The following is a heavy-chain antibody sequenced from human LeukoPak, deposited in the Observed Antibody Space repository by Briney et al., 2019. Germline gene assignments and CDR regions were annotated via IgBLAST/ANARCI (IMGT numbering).Heavy chain of an antibody. CDR3: ARGPSPYY. CDR1: GYSISSGYY. J-gene: IGHJ4*02. V-gene: IGHV4-38-2*01. Sequence: SETLSLTCAVSGYSISSGYYWGWIRQPPGRGLEWIGEINHSGSTNYNPSLKSRVTISVDTSKNQFSLKLSSVTAADTAVYYCARGPSPYYWGQGTLVTVSS. CDR2: INHSGST.